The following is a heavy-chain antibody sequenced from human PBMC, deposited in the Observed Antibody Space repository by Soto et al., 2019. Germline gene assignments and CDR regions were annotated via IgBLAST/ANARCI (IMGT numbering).Heavy chain of an antibody. V-gene: IGHV4-31*03. CDR2: IYYSGST. D-gene: IGHD2-2*02. J-gene: IGHJ4*02. CDR1: GGSISNGGYY. CDR3: ARAPLYPVY. Sequence: QVQLQESGPGLVKPSQTLSLTCTVSGGSISNGGYYWSWIRQHPGKGLEWIGYIYYSGSTYYNPSLHXRXTXXGDTSKNHFSLKLTSVTAADTAVYYCARAPLYPVYWGQGTLVTVSS.